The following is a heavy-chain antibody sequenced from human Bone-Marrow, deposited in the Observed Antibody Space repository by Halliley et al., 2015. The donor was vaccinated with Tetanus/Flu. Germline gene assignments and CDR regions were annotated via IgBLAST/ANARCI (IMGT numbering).Heavy chain of an antibody. Sequence: WVSFTVFGANTKYAESVEGRFTVSRDNSKNTLYLQMNSRRGDDTAVYYCARNKASSWADALDIWGQGTMVTVSS. CDR2: TVFGANT. CDR3: ARNKASSWADALDI. J-gene: IGHJ3*02. D-gene: IGHD6-13*01. V-gene: IGHV3-53*01.